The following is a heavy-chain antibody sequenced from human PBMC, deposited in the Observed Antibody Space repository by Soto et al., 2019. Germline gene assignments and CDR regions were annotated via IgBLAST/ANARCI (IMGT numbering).Heavy chain of an antibody. CDR3: ARVDSSGWYEVDY. CDR1: GYTFTSYG. Sequence: GASVKVSCKASGYTFTSYGISWVRQAPGQGLEWMGGISAYNGNINYAQNLQGRVTMTTDTSTSTAYMELRSLRADDTAVYYCARVDSSGWYEVDYWGQGTLVTVSS. V-gene: IGHV1-18*04. CDR2: ISAYNGNI. J-gene: IGHJ4*02. D-gene: IGHD6-19*01.